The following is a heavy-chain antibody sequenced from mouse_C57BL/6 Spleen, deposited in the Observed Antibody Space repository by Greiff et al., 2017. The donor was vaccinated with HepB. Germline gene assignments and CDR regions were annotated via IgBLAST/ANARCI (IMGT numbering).Heavy chain of an antibody. J-gene: IGHJ3*01. CDR2: IYPGDGDT. Sequence: VQLQQSGPELVKPGASVKISCKASGYAFSSSWMNWVKQRPGKGLEWIGRIYPGDGDTNYNGKFKGKATLTADKSSSTAYMQLSSLTSEDSAVYFCARSGISYGSSLFAYWGQGTLVTVSA. V-gene: IGHV1-82*01. D-gene: IGHD1-1*01. CDR1: GYAFSSSW. CDR3: ARSGISYGSSLFAY.